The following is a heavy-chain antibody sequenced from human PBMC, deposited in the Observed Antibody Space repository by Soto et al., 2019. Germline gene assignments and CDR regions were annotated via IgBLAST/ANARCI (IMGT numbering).Heavy chain of an antibody. V-gene: IGHV3-30-3*01. CDR3: ARGPKNIVVVAAAIWYFDY. Sequence: QVQLVESGGGVVQPGRSLRLSCAASGFTFSSYAMHWVRQAPGKGLEWVAVISYDGSNKYYADSVKGRFTISRDNSKNTLYLQMNSLRAEDTAVYYCARGPKNIVVVAAAIWYFDYWGQGTLVTVSS. CDR2: ISYDGSNK. J-gene: IGHJ4*02. D-gene: IGHD2-2*02. CDR1: GFTFSSYA.